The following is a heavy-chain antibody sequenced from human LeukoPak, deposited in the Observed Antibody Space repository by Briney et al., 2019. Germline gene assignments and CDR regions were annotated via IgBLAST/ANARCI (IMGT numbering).Heavy chain of an antibody. D-gene: IGHD3-10*01. CDR1: GGSINNDVYY. CDR3: ARHPGRSNWFDT. Sequence: SATLSLTCTVSGGSINNDVYYWDWIRQTPGKGLEWIGNIHNSGNTYYKSSLKSRVGMSIDTSQNQFSLRLSSVTAADTAVYYCARHPGRSNWFDTWGQGILVTISS. J-gene: IGHJ5*02. V-gene: IGHV4-39*01. CDR2: IHNSGNT.